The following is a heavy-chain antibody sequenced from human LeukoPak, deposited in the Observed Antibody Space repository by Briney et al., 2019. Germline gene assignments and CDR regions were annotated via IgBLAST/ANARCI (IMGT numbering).Heavy chain of an antibody. D-gene: IGHD2-2*01. J-gene: IGHJ4*02. CDR2: IYHSGST. Sequence: SETLSLTCTVSGYSISSGYYWGWIRQPPGKGREWIGSIYHSGSTYYDPSLKSRVTISVDTSKNQFSLKLSSVTAADTAVYYRARAIYCSSSTCSLGYFDNWGQGTLVTVSS. V-gene: IGHV4-38-2*02. CDR1: GYSISSGYY. CDR3: ARAIYCSSSTCSLGYFDN.